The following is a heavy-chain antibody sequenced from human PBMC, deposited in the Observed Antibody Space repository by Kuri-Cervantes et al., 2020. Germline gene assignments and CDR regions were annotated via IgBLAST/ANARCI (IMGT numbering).Heavy chain of an antibody. J-gene: IGHJ4*02. CDR3: VRQSVGTMMNY. D-gene: IGHD1-7*01. CDR2: LSDRGTT. Sequence: SETLSLTCDVSGGSISSSYFYWTWIRQSPEKGLEYIGSLSDRGTTYYNTYYNPSLKSRATISADTSKNQVSLKLSSVIAADTAVYYCVRQSVGTMMNYWGQGALVTDSS. V-gene: IGHV4-39*01. CDR1: GGSISSSYFY.